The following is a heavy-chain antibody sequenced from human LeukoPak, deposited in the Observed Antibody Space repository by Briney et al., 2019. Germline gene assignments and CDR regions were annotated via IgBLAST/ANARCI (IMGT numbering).Heavy chain of an antibody. D-gene: IGHD1-26*01. Sequence: GGSLRLSCAASGFTFSRYSMSWVRQAPGKGLEWVSAISGSGGSTYYADSVKGRFTISRDNSKNTLYLQMNSLRAEDTAVYYCAKAQWEPEYFQHWGQGTLVTVSS. CDR3: AKAQWEPEYFQH. CDR2: ISGSGGST. V-gene: IGHV3-23*01. J-gene: IGHJ1*01. CDR1: GFTFSRYS.